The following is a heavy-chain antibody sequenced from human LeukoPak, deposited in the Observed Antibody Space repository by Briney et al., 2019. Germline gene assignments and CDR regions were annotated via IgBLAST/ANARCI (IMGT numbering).Heavy chain of an antibody. Sequence: GGSLRLSCAASGFTFSSYWMSWVRQAPGKGLEWVANINRDGSEKSYVDSVKGRFTISRDNAKNSLYLQMHSLRAEDTAVYYCARESRSGSYSSYWGQGTLVTVSS. V-gene: IGHV3-7*01. CDR3: ARESRSGSYSSY. CDR2: INRDGSEK. CDR1: GFTFSSYW. D-gene: IGHD1-26*01. J-gene: IGHJ4*02.